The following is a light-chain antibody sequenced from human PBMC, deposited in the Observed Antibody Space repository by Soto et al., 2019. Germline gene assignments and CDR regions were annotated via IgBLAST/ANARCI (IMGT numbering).Light chain of an antibody. J-gene: IGKJ3*01. CDR1: QTISNY. CDR3: QHGGA. V-gene: IGKV3-11*01. Sequence: EILLTQSPATLSLSAGERATLSCRAGQTISNYLAWYQQKPGQAPRLLIYDASNRATDIPARFSGSGSGTDFTLTISSLEPDDFAVYYCQHGGAFGPGTKWRLN. CDR2: DAS.